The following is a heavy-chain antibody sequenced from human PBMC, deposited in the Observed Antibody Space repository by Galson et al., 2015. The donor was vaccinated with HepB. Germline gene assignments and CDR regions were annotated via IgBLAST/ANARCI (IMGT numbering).Heavy chain of an antibody. CDR1: GFTFDDYA. V-gene: IGHV3-9*01. Sequence: SLRLSCAASGFTFDDYAMHWVRQAPGKGLEWVSGISWNSGSIGYADSVKGRFTISRDNAKNSLYLQMNSLRAEDTALYYCAKQVLMNRYYFDYWGQGTLVTVSS. D-gene: IGHD3-16*01. J-gene: IGHJ4*02. CDR2: ISWNSGSI. CDR3: AKQVLMNRYYFDY.